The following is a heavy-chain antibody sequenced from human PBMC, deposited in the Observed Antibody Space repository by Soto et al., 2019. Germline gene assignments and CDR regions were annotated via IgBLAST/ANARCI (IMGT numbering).Heavy chain of an antibody. CDR2: TYYRSKWYN. Sequence: SQTLSLTCAISGDSVSSNSAAWNWIRQSPSRGLEWLGRTYYRSKWYNDYVLSVKSRININPDTSKNQFSLQLNSVTPDDTAVYYCARAGLTGVINAFDIWGQGTMVTVSS. J-gene: IGHJ3*02. D-gene: IGHD7-27*01. V-gene: IGHV6-1*01. CDR1: GDSVSSNSAA. CDR3: ARAGLTGVINAFDI.